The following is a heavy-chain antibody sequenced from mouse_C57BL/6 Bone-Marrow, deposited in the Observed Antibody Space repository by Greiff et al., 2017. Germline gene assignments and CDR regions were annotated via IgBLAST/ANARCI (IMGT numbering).Heavy chain of an antibody. V-gene: IGHV1-80*01. CDR2: LYPGDADT. J-gene: IGHJ2*01. Sequence: QVQLQQSGAELVKPGASVKISCKASGYAFSTYWMNWVKQRPGRGLEWIGQLYPGDADTNSTGKFKGKATLTADKSSRTASMQLSCLTSEVSAVYICARDWDYFDYWGQGSTLRVSS. CDR3: ARDWDYFDY. CDR1: GYAFSTYW. D-gene: IGHD4-1*01.